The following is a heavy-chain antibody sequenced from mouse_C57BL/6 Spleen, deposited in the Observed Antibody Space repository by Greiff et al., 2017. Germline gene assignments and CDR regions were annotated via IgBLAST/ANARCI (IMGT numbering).Heavy chain of an antibody. V-gene: IGHV1-50*01. D-gene: IGHD1-1*01. J-gene: IGHJ2*01. CDR2: IDPSDSYT. Sequence: VQLQQSGAELVKPGASVKLSCKASGYTFTSYWMQWVKQRPGQGLEWIGEIDPSDSYTNYNQKFKGKATLTVDTSSSTAYMQLSSLTSEDSAVYYCARSDYGVDYWGQGTTLTVSS. CDR3: ARSDYGVDY. CDR1: GYTFTSYW.